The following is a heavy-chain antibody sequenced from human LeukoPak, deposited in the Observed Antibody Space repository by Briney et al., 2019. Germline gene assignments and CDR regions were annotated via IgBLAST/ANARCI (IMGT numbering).Heavy chain of an antibody. Sequence: GGSLRLSCAASGFTVSSNYMTWVRQAPGKGLEWVSYISSSGSTIYYADSVKGRFTISRNNAKNSLYLQMNSLRAEDTAVYYCARERAAADYWGQGTLVTVSS. V-gene: IGHV3-11*01. CDR2: ISSSGSTI. J-gene: IGHJ4*02. CDR3: ARERAAADY. D-gene: IGHD6-13*01. CDR1: GFTVSSNY.